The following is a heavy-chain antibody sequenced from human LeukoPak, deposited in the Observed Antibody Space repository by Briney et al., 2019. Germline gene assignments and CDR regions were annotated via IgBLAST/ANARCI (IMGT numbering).Heavy chain of an antibody. CDR3: ARDAGRGSGPSYLDY. D-gene: IGHD3-10*01. CDR1: GGSLSSGDYY. Sequence: SETLSLTCTVSGGSLSSGDYYWSWIRQHPGKGLEWIGYIYYSGSSYYNPSLKSRVTISVDTSKNQFSLKLSSVTAADTAVYYCARDAGRGSGPSYLDYWGQGTLVTVSS. CDR2: IYYSGSS. V-gene: IGHV4-31*03. J-gene: IGHJ4*02.